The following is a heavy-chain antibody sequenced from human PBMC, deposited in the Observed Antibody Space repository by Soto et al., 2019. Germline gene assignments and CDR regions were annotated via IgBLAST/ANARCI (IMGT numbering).Heavy chain of an antibody. Sequence: PGGSLRLSCAASGFTFTTYLMHWVRQAPGKGLVWVSRINSDGSTTNYADSVKGRFTISRDNAKNTLYLQMNSLRAEDTAVYYCTSGGNSHLFDYWGQGALVTVSS. CDR2: INSDGSTT. V-gene: IGHV3-74*01. D-gene: IGHD2-15*01. CDR3: TSGGNSHLFDY. J-gene: IGHJ4*01. CDR1: GFTFTTYL.